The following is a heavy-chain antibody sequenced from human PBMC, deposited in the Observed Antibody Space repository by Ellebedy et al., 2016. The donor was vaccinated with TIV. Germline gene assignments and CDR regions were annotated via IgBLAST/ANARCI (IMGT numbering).Heavy chain of an antibody. J-gene: IGHJ3*02. CDR2: IWYDGISK. CDR1: GFIFNGYG. D-gene: IGHD3-9*01. Sequence: SLKISCSASGFIFNGYGMHWVRQAQVKGLEWVASIWYDGISKNYEDAVKGRFAISRNNSKNTVFLEMSSLRPEDTAVYYGARTAGYDALDTWGQGTMVIVSS. CDR3: ARTAGYDALDT. V-gene: IGHV3-33*01.